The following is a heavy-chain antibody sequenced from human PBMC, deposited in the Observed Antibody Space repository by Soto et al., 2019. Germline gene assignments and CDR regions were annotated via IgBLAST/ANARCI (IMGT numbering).Heavy chain of an antibody. J-gene: IGHJ6*02. V-gene: IGHV1-69*12. Sequence: QVQLVQSGAEVKKPGSSVKVSCKASGGTFSSYAISWVRQAPGQGLEWMGGIIPIFGTANYAQKFQGRVKITAHESTSTAYMELSSLSSVDTAVYYCARDPHYSRYGMDVWGQGTTVTVSS. CDR3: ARDPHYSRYGMDV. CDR2: IIPIFGTA. CDR1: GGTFSSYA. D-gene: IGHD4-4*01.